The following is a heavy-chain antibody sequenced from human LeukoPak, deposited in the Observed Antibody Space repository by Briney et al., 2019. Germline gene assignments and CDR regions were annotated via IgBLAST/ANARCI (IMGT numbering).Heavy chain of an antibody. Sequence: ASVKVSCKASGYTFTGYYMHWVRQAPGQGLEWMGRINPNSGGTNYAQKFQGRVTMTRDTSISTAYMELSRLRSDDTAVYYCARDIVRLTPGAVTRPYYYYYYMDVWGKGTTVTVSS. V-gene: IGHV1-2*06. D-gene: IGHD6-19*01. J-gene: IGHJ6*03. CDR1: GYTFTGYY. CDR3: ARDIVRLTPGAVTRPYYYYYYMDV. CDR2: INPNSGGT.